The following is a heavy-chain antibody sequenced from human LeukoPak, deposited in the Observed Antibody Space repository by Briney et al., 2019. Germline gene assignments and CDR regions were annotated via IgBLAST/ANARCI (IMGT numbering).Heavy chain of an antibody. CDR3: ARDGGFEYYFDY. Sequence: AWVKVSCKSSGGTFTDYGISWVRHAPGQGLEWMGRIIPIFTTANYAQKFQGRVTITADTSTNTAYMELTSLRSEDTAVYYCARDGGFEYYFDYWDQGTLLTVSS. D-gene: IGHD2/OR15-2a*01. CDR1: GGTFTDYG. CDR2: IIPIFTTA. J-gene: IGHJ4*02. V-gene: IGHV1-69*06.